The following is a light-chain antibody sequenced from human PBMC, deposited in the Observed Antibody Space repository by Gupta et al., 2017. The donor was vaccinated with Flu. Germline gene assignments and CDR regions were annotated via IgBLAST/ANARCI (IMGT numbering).Light chain of an antibody. CDR2: DVS. CDR3: CANAGTNNWV. V-gene: IGLV2-11*01. CDR1: SSDVGGYNY. J-gene: IGLJ3*02. Sequence: TISSTGTSSDVGGYNYVCCHQHHPGKAHNLMIYDVSKRPAGVPDRFSGSEAGNTASLTISGRKEEEAADYYRCANAGTNNWVFGGGTKLTVL.